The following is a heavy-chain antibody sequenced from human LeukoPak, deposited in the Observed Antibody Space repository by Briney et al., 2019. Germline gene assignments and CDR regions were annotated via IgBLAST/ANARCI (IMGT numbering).Heavy chain of an antibody. CDR3: ARVPIIVVVPAAFDY. CDR1: GYSISSGYY. J-gene: IGHJ4*02. V-gene: IGHV4-38-2*01. D-gene: IGHD2-2*01. CDR2: TYHSGST. Sequence: PSETLSLTCAVSGYSISSGYYWGWIRQPPGKGLEWIGSTYHSGSTYYNPSLKSRVTISVDTSKNQFSLKLSSVTAADTAVYYCARVPIIVVVPAAFDYWGQGTLVTVSS.